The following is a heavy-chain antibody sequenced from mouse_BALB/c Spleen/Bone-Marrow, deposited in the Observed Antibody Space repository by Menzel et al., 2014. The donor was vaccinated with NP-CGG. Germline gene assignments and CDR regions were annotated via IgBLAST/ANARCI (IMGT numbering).Heavy chain of an antibody. CDR1: GFTFSSYG. CDR2: INSNGGST. CDR3: ARERYYGNGRIFEY. J-gene: IGHJ2*01. D-gene: IGHD1-1*01. V-gene: IGHV5-6-3*01. Sequence: EVKLMESGGGLVQPGGSLKLSCAASGFTFSSYGMSWVRQTPDKRLELVATINSNGGSTYYPDSVKGRFTISRDNAKNTLYLQMSSLKSKDTAMYYCARERYYGNGRIFEYWGQGTTLTVSS.